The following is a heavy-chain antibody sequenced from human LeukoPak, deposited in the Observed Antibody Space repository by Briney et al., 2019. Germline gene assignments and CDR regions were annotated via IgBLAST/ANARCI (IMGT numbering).Heavy chain of an antibody. CDR1: GGSIIRSSYY. V-gene: IGHV4-39*07. J-gene: IGHJ5*02. Sequence: SETLSLTCTVSGGSIIRSSYYWGWIRQPPRKGLEWIVSNYYSGSTNYNPSLKSRVTISVDTSKNQFSLKLSSVTAADTAVYYCARGGYYGSGNDFRFDPWGQGTLVTVSS. CDR2: NYYSGST. D-gene: IGHD3-10*01. CDR3: ARGGYYGSGNDFRFDP.